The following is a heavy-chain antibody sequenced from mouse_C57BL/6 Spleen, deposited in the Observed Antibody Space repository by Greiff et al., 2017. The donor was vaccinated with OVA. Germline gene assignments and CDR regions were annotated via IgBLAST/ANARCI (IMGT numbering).Heavy chain of an antibody. J-gene: IGHJ4*01. Sequence: QVQLQQPGAELVKPGASVKMSCKASGYTFTSYWITWVKQRPGQGLEWIGDIYPGSGSTNYNEKFKSKATLTVDTSSSTAYMQLSSLTSEDSAVYYCARIYYDYDLYAMDYWGQGTSVTVSS. V-gene: IGHV1-55*01. CDR3: ARIYYDYDLYAMDY. CDR1: GYTFTSYW. CDR2: IYPGSGST. D-gene: IGHD2-4*01.